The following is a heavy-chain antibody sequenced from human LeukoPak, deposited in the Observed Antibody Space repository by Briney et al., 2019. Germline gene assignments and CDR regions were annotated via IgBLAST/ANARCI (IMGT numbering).Heavy chain of an antibody. D-gene: IGHD1-1*01. CDR2: IVTAGDT. V-gene: IGHV3-13*01. J-gene: IGHJ4*02. CDR3: ARDRAGTLDY. CDR1: GFTFSSYD. Sequence: GGSLRLSCAASGFTFSSYDMHWVRQATGKGLEWVSAIVTAGDTYYPGSVKGRFTISRENAKNSLYLQMNSLRAGDTAVYYCARDRAGTLDYWGQGTLVTVSS.